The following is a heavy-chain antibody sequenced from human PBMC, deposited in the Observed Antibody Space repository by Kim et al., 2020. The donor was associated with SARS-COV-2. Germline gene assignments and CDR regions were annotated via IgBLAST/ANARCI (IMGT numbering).Heavy chain of an antibody. V-gene: IGHV3-33*06. Sequence: GGSLRLSCAASGFTFSLFGIHWVRQAPGKGLEWVAIIYHDGSHKFYADSVKGRFTISRDNSKDTVDLHMNSLRAEDRAVYFCVKDAAWVFDYWGQGTLVT. CDR2: IYHDGSHK. J-gene: IGHJ4*02. D-gene: IGHD6-25*01. CDR3: VKDAAWVFDY. CDR1: GFTFSLFG.